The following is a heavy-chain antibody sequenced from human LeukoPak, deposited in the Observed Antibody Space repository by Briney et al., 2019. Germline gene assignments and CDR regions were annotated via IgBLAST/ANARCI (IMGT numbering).Heavy chain of an antibody. CDR2: IYYSGST. J-gene: IGHJ4*02. Sequence: SETLSLTCTVSGGSISSSSYYWGWIRQPPGKGLEWIGSIYYSGSTNYNPSLKSRVTISVDTSKNQFSLKLSSVTAADTAVYYCARYSGAAAGSNYFDYWGQGTLVTVSS. CDR1: GGSISSSSYY. V-gene: IGHV4-39*07. CDR3: ARYSGAAAGSNYFDY. D-gene: IGHD6-13*01.